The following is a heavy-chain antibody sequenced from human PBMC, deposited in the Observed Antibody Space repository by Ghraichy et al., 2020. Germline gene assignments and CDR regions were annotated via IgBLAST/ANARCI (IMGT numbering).Heavy chain of an antibody. V-gene: IGHV1-2*02. Sequence: ASVKVSCKASGYTFTGYYMHWVRQAPGQGLEWMGWINPNSGGTNYAQKFQGRVTMTRDTSISTAYMELSRLGSDDTAVYYCARDPLGDYYDSSGYYYWGQGTLVTVSS. CDR3: ARDPLGDYYDSSGYYY. D-gene: IGHD3-22*01. CDR1: GYTFTGYY. J-gene: IGHJ4*02. CDR2: INPNSGGT.